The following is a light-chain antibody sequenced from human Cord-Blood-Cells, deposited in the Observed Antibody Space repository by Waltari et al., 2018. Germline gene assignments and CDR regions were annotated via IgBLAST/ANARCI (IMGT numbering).Light chain of an antibody. Sequence: QSALTQPRSVSGSPGQSVTIPCTGTSSYAVGYNYVPWYQQHPGKPPKLMIYDVSKRPSGVPDRFSGSKSGNTASLTISGRQAEDEADYYCCSYAGSYTWVFGGGTKLTVL. J-gene: IGLJ3*02. CDR1: SSYAVGYNY. CDR2: DVS. CDR3: CSYAGSYTWV. V-gene: IGLV2-11*01.